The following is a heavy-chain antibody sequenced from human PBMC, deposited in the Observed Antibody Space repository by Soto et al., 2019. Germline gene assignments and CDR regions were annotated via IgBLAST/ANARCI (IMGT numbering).Heavy chain of an antibody. CDR2: INSTSSYI. V-gene: IGHV3-21*01. CDR1: GFTFSSYS. J-gene: IGHJ4*02. Sequence: SLRLSCAASGFTFSSYSMNWVRQAPGKGLEWVSSINSTSSYIYYADSVKGRFTISRDYAKNSVYLQMNSLRAEDTALYYCARGLGYCTSTSCPADYWGQG. CDR3: ARGLGYCTSTSCPADY. D-gene: IGHD2-2*01.